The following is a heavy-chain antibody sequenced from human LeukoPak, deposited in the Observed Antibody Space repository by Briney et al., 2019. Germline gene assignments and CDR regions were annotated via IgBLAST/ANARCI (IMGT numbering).Heavy chain of an antibody. V-gene: IGHV4-61*01. J-gene: IGHJ4*02. Sequence: SETLSLTCTVSGGSVSSGINCWSWIRQPPGKGLEWIGYIYYSGSTNYNPSLKSRVTISVDTSKNQFSLKLSSVTAADTAVYYCAMSMVTAIDYWGQGTLVTVSS. CDR3: AMSMVTAIDY. CDR2: IYYSGST. D-gene: IGHD2-21*02. CDR1: GGSVSSGINC.